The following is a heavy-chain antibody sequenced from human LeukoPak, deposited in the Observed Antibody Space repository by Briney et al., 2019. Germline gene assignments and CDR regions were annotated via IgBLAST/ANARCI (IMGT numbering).Heavy chain of an antibody. CDR1: GFTFSDYY. D-gene: IGHD2-2*01. V-gene: IGHV3-23*01. J-gene: IGHJ4*02. CDR2: ISGSGAST. CDR3: AKVGCSSASCWGYFDY. Sequence: HAGGSLRLSCAASGFTFSDYYMSWVRQAPGKGLEWVSAISGSGASTYYADSVKGRFIISRDNSRNMLYLQMNSLRAEDTAVYYCAKVGCSSASCWGYFDYWGQGTLVTVSS.